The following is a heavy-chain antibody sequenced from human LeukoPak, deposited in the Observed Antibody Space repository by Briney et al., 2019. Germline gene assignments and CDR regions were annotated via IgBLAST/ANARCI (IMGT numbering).Heavy chain of an antibody. CDR1: GGSISSYY. CDR3: ARDGLDCSGGSCYSSLFDY. D-gene: IGHD2-15*01. Sequence: SETLSLTCTVSGGSISSYYWSWIRQPAGKGLEWIGRIYTSGSTNYNPSLKSRVTMSVDASKNQFSLKLSSVTAADTAVYYCARDGLDCSGGSCYSSLFDYWGQGTLVTVSS. V-gene: IGHV4-4*07. J-gene: IGHJ4*02. CDR2: IYTSGST.